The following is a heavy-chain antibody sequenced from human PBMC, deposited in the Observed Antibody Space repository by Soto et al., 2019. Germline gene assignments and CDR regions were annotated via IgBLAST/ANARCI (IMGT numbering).Heavy chain of an antibody. Sequence: SETLSLTCAVYGGSFSGYYWSWIRQPPGKGLEWIGEINHSGSTNYNPSLKSRVTISVDTSKNQFSLKLSSVTAADTAVYYCARAPYYYYMDVWGKGITVTVSS. CDR3: ARAPYYYYMDV. CDR1: GGSFSGYY. J-gene: IGHJ6*03. CDR2: INHSGST. V-gene: IGHV4-34*01.